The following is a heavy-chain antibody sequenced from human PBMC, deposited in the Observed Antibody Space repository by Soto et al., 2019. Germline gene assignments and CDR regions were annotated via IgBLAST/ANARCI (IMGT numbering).Heavy chain of an antibody. J-gene: IGHJ4*02. D-gene: IGHD6-13*01. CDR3: TTAGSYSSSGYRVDY. CDR2: IKSKTDGGTT. Sequence: EVQLVESGGGLVKPGGSLRLSCAASGFTFSNAWMSWVRQAPGKGLEWVGRIKSKTDGGTTDYAAPVKGRFTISRDDSKNTLYLQMNSLKTEDTAVYYCTTAGSYSSSGYRVDYWGQGTLVTVSS. V-gene: IGHV3-15*01. CDR1: GFTFSNAW.